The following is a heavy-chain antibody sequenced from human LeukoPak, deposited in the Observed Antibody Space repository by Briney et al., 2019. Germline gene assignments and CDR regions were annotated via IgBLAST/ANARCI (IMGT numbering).Heavy chain of an antibody. D-gene: IGHD5-12*01. V-gene: IGHV4-59*01. CDR3: ARRPQSGYATFDP. Sequence: SETLSLTCTVSGGSISSYYWSWIRQPPGKGLEWIGYIYYSGSTNYNPSLKSRVTISVDTSKNQFSLELSSVTAADTAVYYCARRPQSGYATFDPWGQGTLVTVSS. CDR2: IYYSGST. CDR1: GGSISSYY. J-gene: IGHJ5*02.